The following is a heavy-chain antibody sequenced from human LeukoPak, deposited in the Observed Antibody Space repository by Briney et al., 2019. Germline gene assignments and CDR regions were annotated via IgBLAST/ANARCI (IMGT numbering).Heavy chain of an antibody. CDR3: ARSKGSYLAFDY. CDR1: GDSVSSNSAA. CDR2: TYYRSKFYN. D-gene: IGHD1-26*01. Sequence: SQTVSLTCAISGDSVSSNSAAWNWIRQSPSRGLEWLGRTYYRSKFYNDYAVSVKSRITINSDTSKNQFSLQLNSVTPEDTAVYYCARSKGSYLAFDYWGQGTLVTVSS. J-gene: IGHJ4*02. V-gene: IGHV6-1*01.